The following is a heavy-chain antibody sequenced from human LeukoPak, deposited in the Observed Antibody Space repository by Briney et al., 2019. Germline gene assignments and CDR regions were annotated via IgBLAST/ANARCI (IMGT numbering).Heavy chain of an antibody. Sequence: ASVKVSCKASGYTFTSYGISWVRQAPGQGLEWMGWISAYNGNTNYAQKLQGRVTMTTDTSTSTAYMELSSLRSQDTAVYYCARDKDYYGSGSSQIDYWGQGTLVAVSS. J-gene: IGHJ4*02. CDR1: GYTFTSYG. CDR3: ARDKDYYGSGSSQIDY. CDR2: ISAYNGNT. V-gene: IGHV1-18*01. D-gene: IGHD3-10*01.